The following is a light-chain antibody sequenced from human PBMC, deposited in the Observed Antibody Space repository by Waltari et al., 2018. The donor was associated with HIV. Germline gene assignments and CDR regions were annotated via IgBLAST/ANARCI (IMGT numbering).Light chain of an antibody. CDR2: EVS. CDR1: SSDVGAYNY. V-gene: IGLV2-8*01. CDR3: SSYAGTNMGV. Sequence: QSALTQPASVSGSLGQSVTISCTGTSSDVGAYNYVSWYQQHTGKAPKLIIYEVSPRPAGVPDRFSGSKSGNTASLTVSGLQPEDEADYYCSSYAGTNMGVFGGGTKLTVL. J-gene: IGLJ2*01.